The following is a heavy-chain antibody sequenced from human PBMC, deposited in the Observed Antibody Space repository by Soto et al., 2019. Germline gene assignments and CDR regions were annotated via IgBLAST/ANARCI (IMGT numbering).Heavy chain of an antibody. CDR3: ARVVPGAEAWFGP. Sequence: QVQLVQSGGEVKRPGASVKVSCKTSGYTFSNYGITWVRQAPGQPLEWLGWISLYSDGTNYAQKYQGRGSMTTDTSTTTAYRELRRLRSDGTAVYYCARVVPGAEAWFGPWGQGTQVTVSS. V-gene: IGHV1-18*01. J-gene: IGHJ5*02. D-gene: IGHD2-2*01. CDR1: GYTFSNYG. CDR2: ISLYSDGT.